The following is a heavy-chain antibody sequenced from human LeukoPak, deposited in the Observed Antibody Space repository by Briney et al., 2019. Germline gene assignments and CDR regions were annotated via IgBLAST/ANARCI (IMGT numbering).Heavy chain of an antibody. Sequence: GGSLRLSCAASGFTFSSYAMHWVRQAPGKGLEWVAVISYDGSNKYYADSVTGRFTISRDNSKTTLYLQMSSLRAEDTAVLHCAGDRVFLEWLLPFDNWGERNLVTVSS. CDR3: AGDRVFLEWLLPFDN. CDR2: ISYDGSNK. J-gene: IGHJ4*02. V-gene: IGHV3-30-3*01. CDR1: GFTFSSYA. D-gene: IGHD3-3*01.